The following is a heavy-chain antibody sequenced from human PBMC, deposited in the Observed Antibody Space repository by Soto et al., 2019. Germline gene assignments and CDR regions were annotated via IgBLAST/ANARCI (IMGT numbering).Heavy chain of an antibody. Sequence: SETLSLTCTVSGGSISSGDYYWSWIRQPPGKGLEWIGYIYSSGSTYYNPSLKSRVTMSVDTSKNQFSLKLSSVTAADTAVYYCARLFDYGGPPLRRWFAPWGQGTLVTVTS. D-gene: IGHD4-17*01. CDR3: ARLFDYGGPPLRRWFAP. CDR2: IYSSGST. J-gene: IGHJ5*02. V-gene: IGHV4-30-4*01. CDR1: GGSISSGDYY.